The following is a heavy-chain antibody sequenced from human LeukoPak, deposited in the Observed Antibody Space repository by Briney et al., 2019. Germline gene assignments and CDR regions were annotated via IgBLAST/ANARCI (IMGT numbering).Heavy chain of an antibody. J-gene: IGHJ4*02. Sequence: SVKVSCKASGGTFSSYAISWVRQAPGQGLEWMGRIIPILGIANYAQKFQGRVTITADKSTSTAYMELRSLRSDDTAVYYCARDRGASRNYVFWYWGQGTLVTVSS. V-gene: IGHV1-69*04. CDR1: GGTFSSYA. CDR3: ARDRGASRNYVFWY. CDR2: IIPILGIA. D-gene: IGHD3-3*01.